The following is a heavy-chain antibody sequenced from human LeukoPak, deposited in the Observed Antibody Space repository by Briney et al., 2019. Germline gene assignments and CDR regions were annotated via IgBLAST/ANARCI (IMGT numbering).Heavy chain of an antibody. V-gene: IGHV1-18*01. CDR2: ISAYNGNT. CDR3: ARLVRCSGGRCYPGWFDP. J-gene: IGHJ5*02. CDR1: GYTFTSHG. D-gene: IGHD2-15*01. Sequence: ASVKVSCKASGYTFTSHGISWVRQAPGQGLEWMGWISAYNGNTNYAQKLQGRVTMTTDTSTSTAYMELRSLRSDDTAVYYCARLVRCSGGRCYPGWFDPWSQGTLVTVSS.